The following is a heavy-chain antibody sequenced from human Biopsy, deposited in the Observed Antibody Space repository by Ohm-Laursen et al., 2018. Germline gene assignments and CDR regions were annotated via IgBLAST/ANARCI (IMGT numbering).Heavy chain of an antibody. Sequence: PPVTLSLTCTVSGDSIRNYFWTWVRQPAGKGLEWIGHIYTIGDTTYNPSLESRVTMSLDTSKNQFSLKMTSLTAADTAVYFCAREDEGLLRALDLWGQGTMVTVSS. CDR2: IYTIGDT. V-gene: IGHV4-4*07. CDR1: GDSIRNYF. D-gene: IGHD3-3*01. CDR3: AREDEGLLRALDL. J-gene: IGHJ3*01.